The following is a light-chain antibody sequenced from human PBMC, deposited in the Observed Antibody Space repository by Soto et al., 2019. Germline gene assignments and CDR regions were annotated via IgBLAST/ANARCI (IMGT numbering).Light chain of an antibody. CDR1: QCVSNSY. V-gene: IGKV3-20*01. Sequence: EIVLTQSPGTLSLSPGERATLSCRASQCVSNSYLAWYQQKPGRAPRLLIYGASSRATDIPDRFSGSGSGTDFTLTISRLEPVDSAVYYCQQYGSSPTTFGQGTKVEIK. CDR3: QQYGSSPTT. CDR2: GAS. J-gene: IGKJ1*01.